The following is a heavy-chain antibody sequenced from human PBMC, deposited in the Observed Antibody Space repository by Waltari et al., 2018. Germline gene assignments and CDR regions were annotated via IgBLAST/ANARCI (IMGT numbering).Heavy chain of an antibody. CDR1: PSIFTNSH. V-gene: IGHV1-46*01. CDR3: ARNAFIGTSGSNGYFGL. J-gene: IGHJ5*02. CDR2: ISPNGGDT. Sequence: QTPLEQSGAEVKKPGASVTVSCRASPSIFTNSHLHWLRQAPGEGLQWLGVISPNGGDTTYSHTFQDRLTVTADTATRTVYLELNRLTSDDTAVYYCARNAFIGTSGSNGYFGLWGQGTPVFVSS. D-gene: IGHD3-16*01.